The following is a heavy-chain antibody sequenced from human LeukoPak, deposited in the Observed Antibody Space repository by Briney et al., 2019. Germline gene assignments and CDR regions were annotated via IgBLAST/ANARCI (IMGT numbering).Heavy chain of an antibody. CDR3: ARASIAAGGYYFDY. CDR2: LYSGGST. J-gene: IGHJ4*02. CDR1: GFTASSNY. Sequence: GGSLRLSCAASGFTASSNYMSWVRQAPGKGLEWVSVLYSGGSTYYADSVKGRFTISRDNSKNTLYLQMNSLRVDDTAVYYCARASIAAGGYYFDYWGQGTLVTVSS. D-gene: IGHD6-6*01. V-gene: IGHV3-53*01.